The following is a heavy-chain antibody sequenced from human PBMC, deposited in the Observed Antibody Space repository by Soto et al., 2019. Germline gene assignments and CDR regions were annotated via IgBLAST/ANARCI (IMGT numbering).Heavy chain of an antibody. D-gene: IGHD3-10*01. Sequence: SVSNAWMTWVRQAPGKGLEWVGRIKSKTDGGTTDYAAPVKGRFTISRDDSKNTLYLQMNSLKTEDTAVYYCTIQNARGVPEYWGQGTLVTVSS. CDR2: IKSKTDGGTT. V-gene: IGHV3-15*07. J-gene: IGHJ4*02. CDR3: TIQNARGVPEY. CDR1: SVSNAW.